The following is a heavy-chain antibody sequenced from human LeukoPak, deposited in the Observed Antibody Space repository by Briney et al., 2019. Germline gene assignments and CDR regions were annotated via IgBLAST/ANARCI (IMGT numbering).Heavy chain of an antibody. J-gene: IGHJ3*02. CDR1: GYSITSGYY. CDR3: ARDPRAFDI. CDR2: IYHSGST. V-gene: IGHV4-38-2*02. Sequence: PSETLSLTCTVSGYSITSGYYWGWIRQPPGKGLEWIVSIYHSGSTYYNPSLKSRVTISVDTSKNQFSLKLSSVTAADTAVYYCARDPRAFDIWGQGTMVTVSS.